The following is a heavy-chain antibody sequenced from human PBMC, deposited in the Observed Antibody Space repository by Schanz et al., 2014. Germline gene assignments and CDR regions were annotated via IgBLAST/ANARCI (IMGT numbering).Heavy chain of an antibody. V-gene: IGHV1-18*01. CDR3: ARGGYSSGWYDRDIAHFDY. CDR2: ISGSNGNT. Sequence: VQLEQSGAEVRKPGASVKVSCKASGYTFISYGISWVRQAPGQGLEWLGWISGSNGNTNYAQKLQGRVTMTTDTSTSTAYMELRSLRSDDTAVYYCARGGYSSGWYDRDIAHFDYWGQGTLVTVSS. D-gene: IGHD6-19*01. J-gene: IGHJ4*02. CDR1: GYTFISYG.